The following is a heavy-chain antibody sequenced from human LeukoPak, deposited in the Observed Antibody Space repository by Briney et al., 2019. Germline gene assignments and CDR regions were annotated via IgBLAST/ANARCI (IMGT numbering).Heavy chain of an antibody. Sequence: ASVKVSCKASGYTFTSYGISWVRQAPGQGLEWIGWISAYNGNTNYAQKLQGRVTMTTDTSTSTAYMELRSLRSDDTAVYYCARAGYCSGGSCYGWFDPWGQGTLVTVSS. D-gene: IGHD2-15*01. J-gene: IGHJ5*02. CDR1: GYTFTSYG. CDR2: ISAYNGNT. V-gene: IGHV1-18*01. CDR3: ARAGYCSGGSCYGWFDP.